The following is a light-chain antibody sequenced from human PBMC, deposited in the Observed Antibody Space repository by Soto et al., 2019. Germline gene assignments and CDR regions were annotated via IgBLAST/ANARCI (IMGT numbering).Light chain of an antibody. CDR3: AAWDDSLSGWV. J-gene: IGLJ3*02. CDR2: SNN. Sequence: QSVLTQPPSASGTPGQRVTMSCSGSSSNIGSNTVNWYQQLPGTAPKLLICSNNQRPSGVPDRFSGSKSGTSASLAISGLQSEDEADYYCAAWDDSLSGWVFGGGTKLTVL. CDR1: SSNIGSNT. V-gene: IGLV1-44*01.